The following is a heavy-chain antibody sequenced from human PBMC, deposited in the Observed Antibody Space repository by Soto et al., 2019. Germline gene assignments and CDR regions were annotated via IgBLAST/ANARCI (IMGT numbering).Heavy chain of an antibody. V-gene: IGHV6-1*01. J-gene: IGHJ5*01. Sequence: QVQLQQSGPGLVKPSQTLSLTCAISGDSVSTNSANWDWIRQSPSRGLEWLGRTYYRSKWYNDYAVSVEGRITINPDTSNNQVSLQLNSVTPDDTAVYYCARLIGNSWLDSWGQGTLVTVSS. D-gene: IGHD2-8*01. CDR3: ARLIGNSWLDS. CDR2: TYYRSKWYN. CDR1: GDSVSTNSAN.